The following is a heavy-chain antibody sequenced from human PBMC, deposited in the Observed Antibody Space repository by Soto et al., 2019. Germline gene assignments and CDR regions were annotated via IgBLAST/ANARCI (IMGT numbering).Heavy chain of an antibody. Sequence: LSLTCSVSGGSVYDFYWNWLRQTPGKRLEWIAKISGSGSTINYADSVKGRFTISRDNVQRTLHLQVDSLRVEDTGVYYCARGGVYWGRGTLVTVSS. CDR2: ISGSGSTI. V-gene: IGHV3-11*04. J-gene: IGHJ1*01. CDR1: GGSVYDFY. CDR3: ARGGVY. D-gene: IGHD2-8*01.